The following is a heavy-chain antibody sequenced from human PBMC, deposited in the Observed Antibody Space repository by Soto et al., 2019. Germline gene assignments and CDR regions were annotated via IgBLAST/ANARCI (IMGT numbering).Heavy chain of an antibody. V-gene: IGHV1-18*01. J-gene: IGHJ4*02. CDR1: GYTFISDS. CDR3: ARGGPGDY. CDR2: ISPYNGNT. Sequence: QVQLVQSGAEVKKPGAAVKVSCKASGYTFISDSVNWVRQAPGQGLEWMGRISPYNGNTNYAQKLQGRVTMTSDTSTGTAYMELRSLRSDDTAVYYCARGGPGDYWGKGTLVTVSS.